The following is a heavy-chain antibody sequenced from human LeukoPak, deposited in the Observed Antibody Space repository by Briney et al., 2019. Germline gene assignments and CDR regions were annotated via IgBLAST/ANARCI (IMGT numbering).Heavy chain of an antibody. D-gene: IGHD3-22*01. Sequence: ASVKVSCKASGYTFTGYYMHWVRQAPGRGLEWMGWINPNSGGTNYAQKFQGRVTMTSDTSISTAYMELSRLRSDDTAVYYCATYDYYDSSGYDYWGQGTLVTVSS. CDR1: GYTFTGYY. CDR3: ATYDYYDSSGYDY. J-gene: IGHJ4*02. CDR2: INPNSGGT. V-gene: IGHV1-2*02.